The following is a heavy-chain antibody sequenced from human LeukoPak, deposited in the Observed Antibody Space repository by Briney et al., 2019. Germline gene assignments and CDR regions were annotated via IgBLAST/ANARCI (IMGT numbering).Heavy chain of an antibody. Sequence: GASVKVSCKASGYTFTSYGISWVRQAPGQGLEWMGWISAYNGNTNYAQKLQGRVTMTTDTSTSTAYMELRSLRSDDPAVYYCARAPYCSSTSCYEDAFDIWGQGTMVTVSS. CDR2: ISAYNGNT. D-gene: IGHD2-2*01. CDR1: GYTFTSYG. CDR3: ARAPYCSSTSCYEDAFDI. V-gene: IGHV1-18*01. J-gene: IGHJ3*02.